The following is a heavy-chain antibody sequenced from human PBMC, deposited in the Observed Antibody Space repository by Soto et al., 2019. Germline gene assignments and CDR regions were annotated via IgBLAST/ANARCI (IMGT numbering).Heavy chain of an antibody. Sequence: GGSLRLSCAASGFTFSGSAMHWVRQASGKGLEWVGRIRSKANSYATAYAASVKGRFTISRDDSKNTAYLQMNSLKTEDTAVYYCTSEQWLAPRGWFDPWGQGTLVTVSS. J-gene: IGHJ5*02. CDR3: TSEQWLAPRGWFDP. V-gene: IGHV3-73*01. CDR2: IRSKANSYAT. CDR1: GFTFSGSA. D-gene: IGHD6-19*01.